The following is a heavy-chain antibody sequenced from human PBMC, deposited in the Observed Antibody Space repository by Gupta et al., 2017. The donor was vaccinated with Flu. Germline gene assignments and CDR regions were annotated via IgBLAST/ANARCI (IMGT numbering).Heavy chain of an antibody. CDR2: ISYDGSNK. D-gene: IGHD4-17*01. CDR1: GFTFSSYG. J-gene: IGHJ4*02. V-gene: IGHV3-30*03. Sequence: QVQLVESGGGVVQPGRSLRLSCAASGFTFSSYGMHWVRQAPGKGLEWVAVISYDGSNKYYADSVKGRFTISRDNSKNTLYLQMNSLRAEDTAVYYCVVCYGDYGSGFDYWGQGTLVTVSS. CDR3: VVCYGDYGSGFDY.